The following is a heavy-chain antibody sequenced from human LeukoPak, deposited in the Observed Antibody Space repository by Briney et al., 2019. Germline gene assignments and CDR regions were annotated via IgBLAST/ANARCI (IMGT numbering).Heavy chain of an antibody. CDR3: ASFGYDILTGLSYFQH. Sequence: SETLSLTCAVYGESLSGCYWSWIRQPPGKGLEWIGEIGHTGSSNYNPSLKSRVTISLDTSKNQFSLKLNSVTAADTAVCYCASFGYDILTGLSYFQHWGQGTLVTVSS. CDR2: IGHTGSS. D-gene: IGHD3-9*01. J-gene: IGHJ1*01. V-gene: IGHV4-34*01. CDR1: GESLSGCY.